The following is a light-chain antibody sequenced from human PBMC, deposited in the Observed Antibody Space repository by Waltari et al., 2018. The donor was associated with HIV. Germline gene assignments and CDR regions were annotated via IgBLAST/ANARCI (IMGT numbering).Light chain of an antibody. CDR3: LQTFNTPLT. CDR2: RAS. J-gene: IGKJ3*01. V-gene: IGKV1-39*01. CDR1: QHIYTF. Sequence: DIQMTQSPSSLSASLGDRVTFTCRASQHIYTFVNWFQVKPGKTPRLLLYRASNLERGVPSRFSGSGSGTEFSLTISSVQPDDVATYFCLQTFNTPLTFGPGTKLDV.